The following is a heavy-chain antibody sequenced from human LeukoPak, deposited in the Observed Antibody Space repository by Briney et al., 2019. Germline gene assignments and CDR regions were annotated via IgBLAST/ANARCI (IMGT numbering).Heavy chain of an antibody. Sequence: GGTLRLSCASSGFAFNVYAMSWLRQPPGKELERLSTINANSGTTSYAASVRGRFSISRDNSKSTLYLQLRTLRADDAATYYCANPISGGLAVTADWFHPWGQGTLVVVSS. CDR1: GFAFNVYA. V-gene: IGHV3-23*01. CDR3: ANPISGGLAVTADWFHP. CDR2: INANSGTT. J-gene: IGHJ5*01. D-gene: IGHD6-19*01.